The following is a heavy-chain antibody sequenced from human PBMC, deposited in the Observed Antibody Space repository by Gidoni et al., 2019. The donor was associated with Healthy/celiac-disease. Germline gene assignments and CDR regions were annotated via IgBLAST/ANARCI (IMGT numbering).Heavy chain of an antibody. Sequence: QVQLQQWGAGLLKPSETLSLTCAVYGGSFSGYYWSWIRQPPGKGLEWIGEINHSGSTNYNPSLKSRVTISVDTSKNQFSLKLSSVTAADTAVYYCARGIWSNPWGQGTLVTVSS. D-gene: IGHD2-8*01. J-gene: IGHJ4*02. CDR3: ARGIWSNP. CDR1: GGSFSGYY. CDR2: INHSGST. V-gene: IGHV4-34*01.